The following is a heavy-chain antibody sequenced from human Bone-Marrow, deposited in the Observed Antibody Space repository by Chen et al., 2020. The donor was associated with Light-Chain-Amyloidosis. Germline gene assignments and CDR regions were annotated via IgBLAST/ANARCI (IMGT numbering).Heavy chain of an antibody. D-gene: IGHD1-26*01. CDR3: AKDWKWGSDAFDV. CDR1: GFTFEDYA. J-gene: IGHJ3*01. Sequence: EMQLVESGGDLVQPVKSLRLSCAASGFTFEDYAMHWVRQSPGKGLEWVSSITWNSGSLVYADSVKGRFTISRDNAKNFVYLQMDGLRPEDTALYYCAKDWKWGSDAFDVWGQWTKVTVSS. V-gene: IGHV3-9*01. CDR2: ITWNSGSL.